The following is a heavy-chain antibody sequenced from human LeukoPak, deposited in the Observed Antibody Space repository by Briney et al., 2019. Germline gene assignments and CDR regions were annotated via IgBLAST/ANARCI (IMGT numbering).Heavy chain of an antibody. CDR1: GFTFSSYW. V-gene: IGHV3-7*01. CDR2: IKQDGSEK. Sequence: GGSLRLSCAASGFTFSSYWMSWVRQAPGKGLEWEANIKQDGSEKYYVDSVKGRFTISRDNAKNSLYLQMNSLRAEDTAVYYCARQDPIDYYYGMDVWGQGTTVTVSS. CDR3: ARQDPIDYYYGMDV. J-gene: IGHJ6*02.